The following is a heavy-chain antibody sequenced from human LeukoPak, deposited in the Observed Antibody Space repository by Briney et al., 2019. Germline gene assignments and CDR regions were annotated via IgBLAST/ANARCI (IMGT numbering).Heavy chain of an antibody. J-gene: IGHJ4*02. CDR1: GFTLSPFSNAW. D-gene: IGHD5-12*01. Sequence: GGSLRLSCAASGFTLSPFSNAWMSWVRQAPGKGVEWVGRIKSKSDGGTTDFAAPVKGRFTMSRDDSENTVSLQMNSLKIEDTAVYFCTQGVAKAYSWGQGTLVTVSS. CDR2: IKSKSDGGTT. CDR3: TQGVAKAYS. V-gene: IGHV3-15*01.